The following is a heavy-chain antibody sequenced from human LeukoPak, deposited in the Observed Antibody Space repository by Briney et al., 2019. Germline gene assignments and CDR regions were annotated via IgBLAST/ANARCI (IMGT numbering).Heavy chain of an antibody. V-gene: IGHV3-30*02. Sequence: GGSLRLSCAASGFTFSSFGMHWVRQAPGKGLEWVAFIRYDESNKYYADSVKGRFTISRDNSKNTLYLQMSSLRAEDTAVYYCARDLHYAFDIWGQGTMVTVSS. CDR2: IRYDESNK. CDR3: ARDLHYAFDI. CDR1: GFTFSSFG. J-gene: IGHJ3*02.